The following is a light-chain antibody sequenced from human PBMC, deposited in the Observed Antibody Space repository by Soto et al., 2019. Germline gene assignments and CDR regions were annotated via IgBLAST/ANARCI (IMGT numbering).Light chain of an antibody. CDR1: QSLSSY. V-gene: IGKV3-11*01. J-gene: IGKJ1*01. CDR3: QQYGSSGT. Sequence: EIVLTQSPATLSLSPGERATLSCRASQSLSSYLAWYQQKPGQAPRLLIFDASNRATGIPARVSGSGSGTDFTLTISRLEPEDFAVYYCQQYGSSGTFGQGTKVDIK. CDR2: DAS.